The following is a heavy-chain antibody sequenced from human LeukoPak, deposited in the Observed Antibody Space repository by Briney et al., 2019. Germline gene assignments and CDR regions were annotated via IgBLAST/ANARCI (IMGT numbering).Heavy chain of an antibody. CDR3: ARGGDLQIDY. D-gene: IGHD2-21*02. Sequence: SQTLSLTCSVFGDSISSGDHYWSWIRQPPGKGLEWLGHIYYLGTTYDNPSLKSRLTLSVDTSKNQFFLRLNTVTAADTAVYFCARGGDLQIDYWGRGVLVTVSS. J-gene: IGHJ4*02. CDR1: GDSISSGDHY. CDR2: IYYLGTT. V-gene: IGHV4-30-4*01.